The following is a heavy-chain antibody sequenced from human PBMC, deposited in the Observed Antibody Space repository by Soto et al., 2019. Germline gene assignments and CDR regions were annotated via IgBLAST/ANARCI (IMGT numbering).Heavy chain of an antibody. CDR3: AGGGSIVVATRRLMDV. Sequence: LSETLSLTCTVSGGSISSGGYYWSWIRQHPGKGLEWIGYIYYSGSTYYNPSLKSRVTISVDTSKNQFSLKLSSVTAADTAFYYCAGGGSIVVATRRLMDVWGKGTTVTVSS. V-gene: IGHV4-31*03. CDR2: IYYSGST. D-gene: IGHD3-22*01. CDR1: GGSISSGGYY. J-gene: IGHJ6*03.